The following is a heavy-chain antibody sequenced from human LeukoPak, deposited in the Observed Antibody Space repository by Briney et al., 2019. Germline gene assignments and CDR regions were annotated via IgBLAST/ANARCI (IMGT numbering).Heavy chain of an antibody. CDR3: ARDGIAVAGTIYYYYGMDV. D-gene: IGHD6-19*01. CDR2: ISVSGGST. CDR1: GFTFSTYA. J-gene: IGHJ6*02. V-gene: IGHV3-23*01. Sequence: PGGSLRLSCAASGFTFSTYAMSWVRRAPGKGLEWVSAISVSGGSTYYADSVKGRFTISRDNSKNTLYLQMNSLRAEDTAVYYCARDGIAVAGTIYYYYGMDVWGQGTTVTVSS.